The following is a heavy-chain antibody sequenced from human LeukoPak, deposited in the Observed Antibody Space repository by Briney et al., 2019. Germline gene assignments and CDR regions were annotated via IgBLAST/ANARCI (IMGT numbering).Heavy chain of an antibody. CDR3: TRGWTEFDY. D-gene: IGHD1-14*01. CDR1: GGSISSGDYY. J-gene: IGHJ4*02. CDR2: IYSSGST. V-gene: IGHV4-30-4*01. Sequence: PSQTLFLTCTVSGGSISSGDYYWSWIRQPPGKGLEWIGYIYSSGSTSYNPSLKSRVTMSVDTSKNQFSLYLTSVTAADTAVYYCTRGWTEFDYWGQGALVTVSS.